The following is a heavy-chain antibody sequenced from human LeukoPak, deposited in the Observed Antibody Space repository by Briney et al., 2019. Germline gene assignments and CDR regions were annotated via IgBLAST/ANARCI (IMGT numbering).Heavy chain of an antibody. CDR2: ISSSSSTI. CDR1: GFTFSSYS. J-gene: IGHJ3*02. Sequence: GGSLRLSCAASGFTFSSYSMNWVRQAPGKGLEWVSYISSSSSTIYYADSVKGRFTISRDNAKNSLYLQMNSLRDEDTAVYYCARTQGVYYGGNSGAFDIWGQGTMVTVSS. V-gene: IGHV3-48*02. CDR3: ARTQGVYYGGNSGAFDI. D-gene: IGHD4-23*01.